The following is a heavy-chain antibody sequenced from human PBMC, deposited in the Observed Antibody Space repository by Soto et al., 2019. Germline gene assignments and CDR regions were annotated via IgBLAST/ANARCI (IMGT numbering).Heavy chain of an antibody. CDR3: ARVNYYDSSGYYQYYFDY. Sequence: QVQLVQSGAEVKKPGSSVKVSCKASGGTFSSYTISWVRQAPGQGLEWMGRIIPILGIANYAQKFQGRVTITADKSTSTAYMELSSLRSEDTAVYYCARVNYYDSSGYYQYYFDYWGQGTLVTVSS. CDR2: IIPILGIA. V-gene: IGHV1-69*02. CDR1: GGTFSSYT. D-gene: IGHD3-22*01. J-gene: IGHJ4*02.